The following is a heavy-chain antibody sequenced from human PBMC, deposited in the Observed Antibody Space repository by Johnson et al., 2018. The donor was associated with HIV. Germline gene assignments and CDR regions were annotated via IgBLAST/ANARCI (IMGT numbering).Heavy chain of an antibody. CDR2: IGTAGDT. V-gene: IGHV3-13*01. D-gene: IGHD3-3*01. J-gene: IGHJ3*02. Sequence: VHLVESGGGLVQPGGSLRLSCAASGFTFSSYDMHWVRQATGKGLEWVSAIGTAGDTYYPGSVKGRFTISRENAKNSLYLQMNSLRAGDTAVYYCARGRPYYNFWSGDDAFDIWGQGTMVTVSS. CDR1: GFTFSSYD. CDR3: ARGRPYYNFWSGDDAFDI.